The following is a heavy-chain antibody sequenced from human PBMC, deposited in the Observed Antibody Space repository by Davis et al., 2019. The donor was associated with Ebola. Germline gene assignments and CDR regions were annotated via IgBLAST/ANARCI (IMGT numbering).Heavy chain of an antibody. CDR1: GFTFRSYW. CDR2: IKEDGSEK. D-gene: IGHD5-24*01. J-gene: IGHJ4*02. Sequence: PGRSLRLSCAASGFTFRSYWMSWVRQAPGKGLEWVAKIKEDGSEKLEVDSVKGRFTISRDNAKDSLYLQMNSLRAEDTAVYYCARSDPEMSTRWGYDSWGQGTLVNVSS. V-gene: IGHV3-7*03. CDR3: ARSDPEMSTRWGYDS.